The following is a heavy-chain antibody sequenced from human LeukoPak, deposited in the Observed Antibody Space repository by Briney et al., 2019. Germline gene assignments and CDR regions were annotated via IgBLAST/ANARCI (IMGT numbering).Heavy chain of an antibody. D-gene: IGHD3-10*01. Sequence: SETLSLTCTVSGGSISSYYWSWIRQPPGKGLEWIGYIYYSGSTNYNPSLKSRVTISVDTSKNQFSLKLSSVTAADTAVYYCARVSGNYGSGSYFLFDYWGQGTLVTVSS. CDR3: ARVSGNYGSGSYFLFDY. CDR1: GGSISSYY. V-gene: IGHV4-59*01. J-gene: IGHJ4*02. CDR2: IYYSGST.